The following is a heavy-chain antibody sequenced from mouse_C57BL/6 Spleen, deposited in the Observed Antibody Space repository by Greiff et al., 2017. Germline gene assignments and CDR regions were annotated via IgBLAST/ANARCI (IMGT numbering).Heavy chain of an antibody. V-gene: IGHV1-76*01. CDR3: ARSGDYYGSSSNWYFDV. J-gene: IGHJ1*03. D-gene: IGHD1-1*01. Sequence: VKLMESGAELVRPGASVKLSCKASGYTFTDYYINWVKQRPGQGLEWIARIYPGSGNTYYNEKFKGKATLTAEKSSSTAYMQLSNLTSEDSAVYICARSGDYYGSSSNWYFDVWGTGTTVTVSS. CDR2: IYPGSGNT. CDR1: GYTFTDYY.